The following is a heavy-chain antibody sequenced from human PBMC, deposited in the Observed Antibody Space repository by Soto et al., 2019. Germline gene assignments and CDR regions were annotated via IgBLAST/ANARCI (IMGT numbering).Heavy chain of an antibody. D-gene: IGHD3-3*01. CDR2: IIPIFGTT. V-gene: IGHV1-69*13. CDR1: GVTFSSYT. CDR3: ASNDFWSGYPIGYYGMDV. Sequence: SVKVSCKASGVTFSSYTICWVRQAPGQGLEWMGGIIPIFGTTNYAQKFQGRVTITADESTSTAYMELSSLRSEDTAVYYCASNDFWSGYPIGYYGMDVWGQGTTVTVSS. J-gene: IGHJ6*02.